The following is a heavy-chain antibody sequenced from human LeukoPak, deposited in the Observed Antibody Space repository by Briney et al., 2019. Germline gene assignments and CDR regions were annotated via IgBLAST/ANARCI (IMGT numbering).Heavy chain of an antibody. CDR1: GFTFRSYS. V-gene: IGHV3-21*06. CDR3: ARGGYSYVYGYFDY. Sequence: GGSLRLFCAASGFTFRSYSMNWVRQAPGKGLEWVSSISSSSSFLYYARSVKGRFTNSRDNAKNSLYLQVNSLRAEDTAVYYCARGGYSYVYGYFDYWGQGTLVTVSS. CDR2: ISSSSSFL. D-gene: IGHD5-18*01. J-gene: IGHJ4*02.